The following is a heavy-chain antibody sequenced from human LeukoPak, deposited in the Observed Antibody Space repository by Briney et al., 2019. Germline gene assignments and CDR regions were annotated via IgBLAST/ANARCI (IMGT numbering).Heavy chain of an antibody. CDR1: GGSISSYY. V-gene: IGHV4-59*01. J-gene: IGHJ6*03. Sequence: SETLSLTCTVSGGSISSYYWSWIRQPPGKGLEWIGYIYYSGSTNYNPSLKSRVTISVDTSKNQFSPKLSSVTAADTAVYYCARVGRRIVVPAAHYYYYYMDVWGKGTTVTVSS. CDR3: ARVGRRIVVPAAHYYYYYMDV. D-gene: IGHD2-2*01. CDR2: IYYSGST.